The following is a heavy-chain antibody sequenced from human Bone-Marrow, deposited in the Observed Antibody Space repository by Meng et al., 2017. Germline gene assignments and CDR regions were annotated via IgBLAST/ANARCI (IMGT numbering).Heavy chain of an antibody. CDR2: INPSGGST. CDR1: GYTFTSYY. CDR3: ARVEYGGKNPNWFDP. Sequence: QVQLVQSGAEVKKPGASVKVSCKASGYTFTSYYMHWVRQAPGQGLEWMGIINPSGGSTSYAQKFQGRVTITADESTSTAYMELSSLRSEDTAVYYCARVEYGGKNPNWFDPWGQGTLVTISS. D-gene: IGHD4-23*01. V-gene: IGHV1-46*01. J-gene: IGHJ5*02.